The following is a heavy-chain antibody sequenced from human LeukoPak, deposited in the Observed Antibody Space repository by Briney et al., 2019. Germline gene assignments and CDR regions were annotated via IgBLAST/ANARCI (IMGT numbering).Heavy chain of an antibody. V-gene: IGHV3-15*01. J-gene: IGHJ3*02. Sequence: GGSLRLSCAVSGFTFSNAWMTWVRQIPGKGLEWVGRIKSKTDGGTTDYAAPVKGRFTISRDDAKNTLYLQTNSLRTEDTAVYYCTTNPYTSSWLAGAFAIWGQGTMVTVSS. CDR3: TTNPYTSSWLAGAFAI. CDR2: IKSKTDGGTT. CDR1: GFTFSNAW. D-gene: IGHD6-13*01.